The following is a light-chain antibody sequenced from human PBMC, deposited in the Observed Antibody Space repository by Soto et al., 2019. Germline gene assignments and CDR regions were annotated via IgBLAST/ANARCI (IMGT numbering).Light chain of an antibody. J-gene: IGKJ2*01. CDR1: QSISSW. Sequence: DIQMTQSPSTLSASVGDRVTITCRASQSISSWLAWYQQKPGKAPKVLIYHASSLDTGVPSRFSGSGSGTDITLTIDSLQPDGLATYFWHQFNYYPYTFGQGTKLEI. CDR3: HQFNYYPYT. V-gene: IGKV1-5*01. CDR2: HAS.